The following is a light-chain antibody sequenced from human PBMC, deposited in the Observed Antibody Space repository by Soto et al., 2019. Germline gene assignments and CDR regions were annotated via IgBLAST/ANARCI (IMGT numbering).Light chain of an antibody. J-gene: IGKJ1*01. V-gene: IGKV1-5*03. Sequence: DIQMTQSPSTLSGSVGDRVTITCRASQTISSWLAWYQQKPGKAPKLLIYKASTLNSGVPSRYSGSGSRTEFTLTMSSLQPDDFATYYCQHYNSYSEAFGQGTKVELK. CDR3: QHYNSYSEA. CDR1: QTISSW. CDR2: KAS.